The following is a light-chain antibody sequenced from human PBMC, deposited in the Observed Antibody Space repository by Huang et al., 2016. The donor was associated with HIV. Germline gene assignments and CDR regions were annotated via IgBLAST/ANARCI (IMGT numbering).Light chain of an antibody. CDR3: QKYNSVPRT. Sequence: DIQMTQSPSSLSASVGDRVTISCRASQGIGTSLAWYQHKPGKVPNLLSYAASTLQSGVPSRFSGSGSGTNFTLTIGSLQPEDVAIYYCQKYNSVPRTFGLGTKVEIK. CDR2: AAS. CDR1: QGIGTS. V-gene: IGKV1-27*01. J-gene: IGKJ1*01.